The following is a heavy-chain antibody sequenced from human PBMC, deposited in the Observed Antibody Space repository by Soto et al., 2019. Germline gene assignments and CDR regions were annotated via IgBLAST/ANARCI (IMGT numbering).Heavy chain of an antibody. Sequence: SETLSLTCTVSGASFRTYHWNWFRQPPGKGLEWIGYVRYIGTTNYNLSLKSRVTISVDTSKNQFSLQLSSVTAADTAVYYCARVGIDDYYDSSGYLGAPYGMDVWGQGTTVTVSS. V-gene: IGHV4-59*12. D-gene: IGHD3-22*01. CDR2: VRYIGTT. CDR1: GASFRTYH. J-gene: IGHJ6*02. CDR3: ARVGIDDYYDSSGYLGAPYGMDV.